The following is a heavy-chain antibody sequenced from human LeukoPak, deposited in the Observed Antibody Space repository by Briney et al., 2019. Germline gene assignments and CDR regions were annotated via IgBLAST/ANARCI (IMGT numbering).Heavy chain of an antibody. CDR3: ARDGNVDTARYFDY. D-gene: IGHD5-18*01. CDR1: GFTFSSYS. V-gene: IGHV3-21*01. J-gene: IGHJ4*02. Sequence: PGGSLRLSCAASGFTFSSYSVNWVRQAPGKGLEWVSSISSSSGYIHYADSVKGRFTISRDNAKNSVYLQMNSLRAEDTAVYYCARDGNVDTARYFDYWGQGALVTVSS. CDR2: ISSSSGYI.